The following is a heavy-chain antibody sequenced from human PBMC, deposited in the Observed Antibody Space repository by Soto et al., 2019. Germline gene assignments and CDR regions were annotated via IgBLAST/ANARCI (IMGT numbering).Heavy chain of an antibody. J-gene: IGHJ6*02. D-gene: IGHD5-18*01. CDR1: GGSISSGGYY. V-gene: IGHV4-31*03. Sequence: QVQLQESGPGLVKPSQTLSLTCSVSGGSISSGGYYWCWVRQHPGKGLEWIGYIDYSGSTNYNPSLKSRLSSSVDTSKTHFSLQLTSVTAADTAVYYCARRDSGYIHGPPHYYYGLDVWGQGTTVTVSS. CDR2: IDYSGST. CDR3: ARRDSGYIHGPPHYYYGLDV.